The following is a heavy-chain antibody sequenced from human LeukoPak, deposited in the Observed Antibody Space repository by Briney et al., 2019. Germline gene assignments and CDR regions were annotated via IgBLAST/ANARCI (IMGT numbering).Heavy chain of an antibody. D-gene: IGHD6-19*01. CDR2: IYYSGSA. CDR3: ARHASVDGNWPRPLDY. CDR1: GGSISGSSYY. V-gene: IGHV4-39*01. Sequence: RPSETLSLTCTVSGGSISGSSYYWGWIRQPPGKGLEWIGNIYYSGSAYYNPSLKTRVTISVDTSKNQFSLKLTSVTAADTAVYYCARHASVDGNWPRPLDYWGQGSLVTVSS. J-gene: IGHJ4*02.